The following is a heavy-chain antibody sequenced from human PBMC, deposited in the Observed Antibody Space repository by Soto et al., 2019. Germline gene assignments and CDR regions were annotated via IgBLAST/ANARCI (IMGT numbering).Heavy chain of an antibody. Sequence: SETLSLTCTVSGATVAAGSISTGGHYWHWIRQHPGKGLEWIGYTYYTGSTYYNAALKSRVTISLDTSKNQFSLTLSSVTAADTAVYYCARDQISNHGDRAFDIWGQGTMVTVSS. CDR3: ARDQISNHGDRAFDI. V-gene: IGHV4-31*03. D-gene: IGHD4-17*01. CDR1: GATVAAGSISTGGHY. J-gene: IGHJ3*02. CDR2: TYYTGST.